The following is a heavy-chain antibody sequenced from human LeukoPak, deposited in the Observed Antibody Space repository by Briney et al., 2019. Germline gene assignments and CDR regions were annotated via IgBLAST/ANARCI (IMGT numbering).Heavy chain of an antibody. Sequence: SETLSLTCTVSGGSISSYYWSWIRQPAGKGLEWIGRIYTSGSTNYNPSLKSRVTISVDTSKNQFSLKLSSVTAADTAVYYCARGGSYYDSSGSWAYWGQGTLVTVSS. V-gene: IGHV4-4*07. CDR1: GGSISSYY. J-gene: IGHJ4*02. CDR2: IYTSGST. D-gene: IGHD3-22*01. CDR3: ARGGSYYDSSGSWAY.